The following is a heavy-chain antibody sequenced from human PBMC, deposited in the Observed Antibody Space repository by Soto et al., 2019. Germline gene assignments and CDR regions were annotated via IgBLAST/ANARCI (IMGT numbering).Heavy chain of an antibody. Sequence: PSETLSLTCTVSGGSISSYYWSWIRQPAGKGLEWIGRIYSSGSTNYNPSLKSRVTMSVDTSKNQFSLKLTSVTAADTAVYYCARERAVIGNDRWFDPWGQGPLGTV. CDR3: ARERAVIGNDRWFDP. D-gene: IGHD1-20*01. J-gene: IGHJ5*02. V-gene: IGHV4-4*07. CDR1: GGSISSYY. CDR2: IYSSGST.